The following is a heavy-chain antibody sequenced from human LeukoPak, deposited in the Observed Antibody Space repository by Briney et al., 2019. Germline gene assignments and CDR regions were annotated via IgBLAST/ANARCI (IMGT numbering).Heavy chain of an antibody. Sequence: ASVKVSCKASGYTFTGYYMHWVRQAPGQGLEWMGWINPNSGGTNYAQKFQGRVTMTRDTSISTAYMELSRLRSDDTAVYYCARRNAAIGYCSGGSCYAAFDIWGQGTMVTVSS. CDR3: ARRNAAIGYCSGGSCYAAFDI. CDR2: INPNSGGT. V-gene: IGHV1-2*02. J-gene: IGHJ3*02. CDR1: GYTFTGYY. D-gene: IGHD2-15*01.